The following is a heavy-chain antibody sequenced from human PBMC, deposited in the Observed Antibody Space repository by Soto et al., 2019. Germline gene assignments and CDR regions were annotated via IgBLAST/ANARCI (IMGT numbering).Heavy chain of an antibody. D-gene: IGHD6-13*01. V-gene: IGHV3-23*01. CDR3: AKDTGYSSSWYGYKFDY. J-gene: IGHJ4*02. CDR1: GFTFSSYA. CDR2: ISGSGGST. Sequence: GGSLRLSCAASGFTFSSYAMSWVRQAPGKGLEWVSAISGSGGSTYYADSVKGRFTISRDNSKNTLYLQMNSLRAEDTAVYYCAKDTGYSSSWYGYKFDYWGQGTLVTVSS.